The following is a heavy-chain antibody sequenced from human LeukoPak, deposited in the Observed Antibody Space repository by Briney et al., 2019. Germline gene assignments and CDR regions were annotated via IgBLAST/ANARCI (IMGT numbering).Heavy chain of an antibody. CDR2: IFSSGST. CDR1: GGSISSYY. J-gene: IGHJ4*02. D-gene: IGHD1-1*01. CDR3: ARPNKNWSYFAH. Sequence: PSETLSLTCNISGGSISSYYWSWLRQPPGKGLEWIGYIFSSGSTNYNPSLKSRVTISVDMSKNQFSLKLSSVTAADTAVYYCARPNKNWSYFAHWGQGTLVTVSS. V-gene: IGHV4-59*08.